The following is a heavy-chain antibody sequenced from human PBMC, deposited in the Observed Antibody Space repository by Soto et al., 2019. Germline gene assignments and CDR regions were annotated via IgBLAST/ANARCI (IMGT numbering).Heavy chain of an antibody. D-gene: IGHD3-10*01. CDR2: ISAYNGNT. J-gene: IGHJ3*02. CDR1: GYTFTSYG. CDR3: ARERLGWFWELPAFDI. Sequence: QVQLVQSGAEVKKPGASVKVSCKASGYTFTSYGISWVRQAPGQGLEWMGWISAYNGNTNYAQKLQGRVTMTTDTSTSTAYMELRSLRADDTAVYYCARERLGWFWELPAFDIWGQGTMVTVSS. V-gene: IGHV1-18*01.